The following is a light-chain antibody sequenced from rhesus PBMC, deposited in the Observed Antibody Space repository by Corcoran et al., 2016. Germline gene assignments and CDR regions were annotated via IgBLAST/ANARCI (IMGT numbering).Light chain of an antibody. V-gene: IGKV3-53*01. CDR3: QKYSTSPFT. J-gene: IGKJ3*01. CDR2: GAS. CDR1: QSVSSA. Sequence: QVILTQSPATLSLSPGERATLSCRASQSVSSALAWYQQKPGQAPRRLIYGASSRATGVPDRFSGSGSGTELTLTISSLEPEDFTIYYCQKYSTSPFTFGPGTKLDIK.